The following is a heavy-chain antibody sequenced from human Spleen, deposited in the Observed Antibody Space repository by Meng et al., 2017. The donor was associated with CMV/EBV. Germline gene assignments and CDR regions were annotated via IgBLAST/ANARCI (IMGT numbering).Heavy chain of an antibody. CDR3: ARGGFNNGWA. J-gene: IGHJ4*02. D-gene: IGHD6-19*01. V-gene: IGHV6-1*01. CDR1: GDSVSSNSAA. Sequence: ISGDSVSSNSAAWNWIRQSSARGLEWLGGTYYRSKWYNDYAVSVKSRITINPDTSKNQFSLQLNSVTPEDTAVYYCARGGFNNGWAWGQGTLVTVSS. CDR2: TYYRSKWYN.